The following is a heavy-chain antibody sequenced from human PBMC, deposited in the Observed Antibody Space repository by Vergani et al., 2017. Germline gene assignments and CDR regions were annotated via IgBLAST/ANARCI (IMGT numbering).Heavy chain of an antibody. CDR1: GYTFTNYP. Sequence: QVPLLQSGSELKKPGASVRISCEASGYTFTNYPLIWVRQAPGQGLEFMGWINTNSGNLTYAPGFTGRFVFSLDTSVSTAYLQISGLKAEDSAVYYCARGRQWRLTEYLYGMDVWGQGTTVTVSS. CDR2: INTNSGNL. V-gene: IGHV7-4-1*02. CDR3: ARGRQWRLTEYLYGMDV. J-gene: IGHJ6*02. D-gene: IGHD6-19*01.